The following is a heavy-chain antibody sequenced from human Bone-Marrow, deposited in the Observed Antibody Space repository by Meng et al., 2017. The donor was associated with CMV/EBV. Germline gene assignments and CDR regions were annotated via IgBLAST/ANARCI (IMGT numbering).Heavy chain of an antibody. J-gene: IGHJ3*02. CDR1: GYTFTSYY. CDR2: INPSGGST. Sequence: ASVKVSCKATGYTFTSYYMHWVRQAPGQGLEWMGIINPSGGSTSYAQKFQGRVTMTRDTSTSTVYMELSSLRSEDTAVYYCARDPRAVAADGAFDIWGQGTMVTVSS. CDR3: ARDPRAVAADGAFDI. D-gene: IGHD6-19*01. V-gene: IGHV1-46*01.